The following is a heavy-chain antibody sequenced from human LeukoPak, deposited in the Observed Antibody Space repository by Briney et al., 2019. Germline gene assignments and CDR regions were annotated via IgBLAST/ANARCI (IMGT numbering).Heavy chain of an antibody. J-gene: IGHJ4*02. CDR1: GFTFSSYG. CDR2: IWYDGSNK. V-gene: IGHV3-33*01. CDR3: ARGEFGTAMVTTPFDY. D-gene: IGHD5-18*01. Sequence: GGSLRLSCAASGFTFSSYGMHWVRQAPGKGLEWVAVIWYDGSNKYYADSVKGRFTISRDNSKNTLYLQMNSLRAEDTAVYYCARGEFGTAMVTTPFDYWGQGTLVTVSS.